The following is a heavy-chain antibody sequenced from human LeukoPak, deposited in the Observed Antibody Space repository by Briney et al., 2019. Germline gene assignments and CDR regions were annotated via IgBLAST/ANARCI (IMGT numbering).Heavy chain of an antibody. J-gene: IGHJ4*02. V-gene: IGHV3-21*01. CDR3: ARENLEGFDY. Sequence: GGSLRLSCAASGFTFSSYSMNWVRQAPGKGLVWVSSIGSSSSSMYYTDSVKGRFTISRDNAKNSLYLQMNSLRAEDTAVYYCARENLEGFDYWGQGTLVTVSS. CDR1: GFTFSSYS. CDR2: IGSSSSSM.